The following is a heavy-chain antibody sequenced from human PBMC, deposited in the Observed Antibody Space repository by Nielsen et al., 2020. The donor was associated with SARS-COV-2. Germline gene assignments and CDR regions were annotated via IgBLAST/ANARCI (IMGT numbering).Heavy chain of an antibody. CDR2: IKQDGSEK. Sequence: GESLKISCAASGFTFSIYWMSWVRQAPGKGLEWVANIKQDGSEKYYVDSVKGRFTISRDNAKNSLYLQMNSLRAEDTAVYYCAREYYGDPRTDAFDIWGQGTMVTVSS. J-gene: IGHJ3*02. V-gene: IGHV3-7*01. CDR3: AREYYGDPRTDAFDI. D-gene: IGHD4-17*01. CDR1: GFTFSIYW.